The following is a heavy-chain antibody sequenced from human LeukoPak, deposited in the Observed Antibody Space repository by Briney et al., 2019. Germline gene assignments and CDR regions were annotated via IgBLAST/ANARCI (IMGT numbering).Heavy chain of an antibody. CDR1: GFTFSSYA. J-gene: IGHJ4*02. Sequence: GGSLRLSCAASGFTFSSYAMSWVRQAPGKGLEWVSAISGSGGSTYYADSVKGRFTISRDNSKNTLYLQMNSLRAEDTAVYYCARYYDSSGYYYGEVYWGQGTLVTVSS. CDR2: ISGSGGST. D-gene: IGHD3-22*01. CDR3: ARYYDSSGYYYGEVY. V-gene: IGHV3-23*01.